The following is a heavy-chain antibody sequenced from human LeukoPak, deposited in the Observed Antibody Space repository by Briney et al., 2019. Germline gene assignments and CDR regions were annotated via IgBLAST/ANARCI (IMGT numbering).Heavy chain of an antibody. CDR3: ARGRYVWGSYRSTFDY. CDR1: GGTFSSYA. CDR2: IIPIFGTA. V-gene: IGHV1-69*05. Sequence: SVKVSCKASGGTFSSYAISWVRQAPGQGLEWMGRIIPIFGTANYAQKSQGRVTITTDESTSTAYMELSSLRSEDTAVYYCARGRYVWGSYRSTFDYWGQGTLVTVSS. D-gene: IGHD3-16*02. J-gene: IGHJ4*02.